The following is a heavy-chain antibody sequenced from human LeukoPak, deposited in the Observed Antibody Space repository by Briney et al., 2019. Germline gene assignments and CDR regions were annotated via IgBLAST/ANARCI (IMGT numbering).Heavy chain of an antibody. CDR3: AKLISYGEDFDP. CDR1: GFTFSSYA. CDR2: ISGSGGST. V-gene: IGHV3-23*01. J-gene: IGHJ5*02. Sequence: PGGSLRLSCADSGFTFSSYAMSWVRQAPGKGLEWVSAISGSGGSTYYADSVKGRFTISRDNSKNTLYLQMNSLRAEDTAVYYCAKLISYGEDFDPWGQGTLVTVSS. D-gene: IGHD4-17*01.